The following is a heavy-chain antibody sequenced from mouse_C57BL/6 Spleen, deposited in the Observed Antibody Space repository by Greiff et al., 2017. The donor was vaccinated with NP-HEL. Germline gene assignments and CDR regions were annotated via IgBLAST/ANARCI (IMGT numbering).Heavy chain of an antibody. CDR3: ARVGYSNWFAY. J-gene: IGHJ3*01. D-gene: IGHD2-5*01. CDR2: INYDGSST. CDR1: GFTFSDYY. V-gene: IGHV5-16*01. Sequence: EVQRVESEGGLVQPGSSMKLSCTASGFTFSDYYMAWVRQVPEKGLEWVANINYDGSSTYYLDSLKSRFIISRDNAKNILYLQMSSLKSEDTATYYCARVGYSNWFAYWGQGTLVTVSA.